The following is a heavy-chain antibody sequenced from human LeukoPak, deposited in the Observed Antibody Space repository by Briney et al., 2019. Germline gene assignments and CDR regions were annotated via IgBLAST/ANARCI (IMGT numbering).Heavy chain of an antibody. CDR1: GFTFGSYG. D-gene: IGHD3-10*01. CDR3: ARSILLWFGEPHYGMDV. CDR2: IWYDGSNK. V-gene: IGHV3-33*01. J-gene: IGHJ6*04. Sequence: PGRSLRLSCAASGFTFGSYGMHWVRQAPGKGLEWVAVIWYDGSNKYYADSVKGRFTISRDNSKNTLYLQMNSLRAEDTAVYYCARSILLWFGEPHYGMDVWGKGTTVTVSS.